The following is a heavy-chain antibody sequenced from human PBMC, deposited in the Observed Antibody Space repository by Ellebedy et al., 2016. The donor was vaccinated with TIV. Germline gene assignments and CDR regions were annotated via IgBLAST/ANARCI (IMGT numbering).Heavy chain of an antibody. D-gene: IGHD5-18*01. V-gene: IGHV1-2*02. Sequence: ASVKVSCXASGYTFTGYYMHWVRQPPGQGLEWMGWINPNSGGTNYAQKLQGRVTMTRDTSISTAYMELSRLRSDDTAVYYCARDTAKHGDAFDIWGQGTMVTVSS. J-gene: IGHJ3*02. CDR3: ARDTAKHGDAFDI. CDR1: GYTFTGYY. CDR2: INPNSGGT.